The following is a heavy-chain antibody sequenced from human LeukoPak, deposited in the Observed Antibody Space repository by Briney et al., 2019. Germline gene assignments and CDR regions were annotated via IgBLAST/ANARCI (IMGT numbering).Heavy chain of an antibody. J-gene: IGHJ4*02. D-gene: IGHD5-18*01. CDR3: ARVIRAAMVTD. CDR2: INPSGGST. Sequence: ASVKVSCKASGYTFTNYGISWVRQAPGQGLEWMGIINPSGGSTSYAQKFQGRVTMTRDTSTSTVYMELSSLRSEDTAVYYCARVIRAAMVTDWGQGTLVTVSS. CDR1: GYTFTNYG. V-gene: IGHV1-46*01.